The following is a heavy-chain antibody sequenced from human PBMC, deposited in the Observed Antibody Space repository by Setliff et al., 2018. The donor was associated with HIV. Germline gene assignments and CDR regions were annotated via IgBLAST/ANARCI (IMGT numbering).Heavy chain of an antibody. Sequence: GASVKVSCKASGYTFSSYALTWVRQAPGQGLEWMGSINLYKDDTHYAQKFQDRVAMTADTSTNTVYMELRSLRSDDTAVYYCARYALCSDDCSDEGADIWGQGTLVTVSS. D-gene: IGHD2-21*01. J-gene: IGHJ4*02. CDR1: GYTFSSYA. CDR3: ARYALCSDDCSDEGADI. CDR2: INLYKDDT. V-gene: IGHV1-18*01.